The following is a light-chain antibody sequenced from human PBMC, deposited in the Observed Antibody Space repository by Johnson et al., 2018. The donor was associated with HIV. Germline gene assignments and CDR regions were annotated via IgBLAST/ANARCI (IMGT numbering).Light chain of an antibody. J-gene: IGLJ1*01. CDR1: SSNIGNNY. V-gene: IGLV1-51*02. Sequence: QSVLTQPPSVSAAPGQKVTISCSGSSSNIGNNYVSWYQQLPGTAPKLLIYENNKRPSGIPDRFYGSKSGTSATLGITGLQTGDEADYYCGTWDSSLGYVFGTGTKVTVL. CDR3: GTWDSSLGYV. CDR2: ENN.